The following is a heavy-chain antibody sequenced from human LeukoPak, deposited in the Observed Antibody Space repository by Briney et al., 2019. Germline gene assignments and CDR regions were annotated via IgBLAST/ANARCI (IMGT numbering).Heavy chain of an antibody. CDR2: INPNGGGT. D-gene: IGHD7-27*01. V-gene: IGHV1-46*01. J-gene: IGHJ4*02. CDR1: GYTFTNYY. CDR3: ARDFGRSNWGSGDY. Sequence: ASVKVSCKASGYTFTNYYMHWMRQAPGQGPEWMGIINPNGGGTSYAQKFQGRVTMTRDMSTSTVYTELSSLRSDDTAVYYCARDFGRSNWGSGDYWGQGTLVTVSS.